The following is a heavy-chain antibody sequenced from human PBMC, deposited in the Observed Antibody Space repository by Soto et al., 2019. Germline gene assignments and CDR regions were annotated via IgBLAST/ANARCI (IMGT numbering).Heavy chain of an antibody. Sequence: SETLSLTCTVSGGSISSGGYYWTWIRQPPGTGLEWIGEINHSGSTNYNPSLKSRVTISVDTSKNQFSLKLTPVTAADTAVYYCARDKITGLFDYWGQGTLVTVSS. CDR2: INHSGST. CDR1: GGSISSGGYY. V-gene: IGHV4-39*07. D-gene: IGHD2-8*02. CDR3: ARDKITGLFDY. J-gene: IGHJ4*02.